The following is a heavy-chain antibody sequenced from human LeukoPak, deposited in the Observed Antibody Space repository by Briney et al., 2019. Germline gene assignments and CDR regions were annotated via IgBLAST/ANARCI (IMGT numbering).Heavy chain of an antibody. D-gene: IGHD3-3*01. CDR3: ARDAATYDFWSGYYSFGFDY. CDR1: GGSISSSSYY. J-gene: IGHJ4*02. V-gene: IGHV4-39*07. CDR2: LYYSGNT. Sequence: SETLSLTCTVSGGSISSSSYYWGWIRQPPGKGLEWIGSLYYSGNTYYNPSLKSRVTISVDTSKNQFSLKLSSVTAADTAVYYCARDAATYDFWSGYYSFGFDYWGQGTLVTVSS.